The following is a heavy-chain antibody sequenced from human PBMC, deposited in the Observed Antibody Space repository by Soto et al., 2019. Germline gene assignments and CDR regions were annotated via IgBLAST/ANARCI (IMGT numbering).Heavy chain of an antibody. CDR2: IYYSGSA. CDR1: GDSIITYY. CDR3: ARGGNTALAYYYFGLEV. V-gene: IGHV4-59*01. J-gene: IGHJ6*02. Sequence: QVQLQESGPGLVKPSETLSLTCTGSGDSIITYYWTWIRQPPGKGLEWIGYIYYSGSASYNPSLKSRVTISVDPSKNQFSLRLSSVTAADTAVYYCARGGNTALAYYYFGLEVWGQGTTVTVSS. D-gene: IGHD5-18*01.